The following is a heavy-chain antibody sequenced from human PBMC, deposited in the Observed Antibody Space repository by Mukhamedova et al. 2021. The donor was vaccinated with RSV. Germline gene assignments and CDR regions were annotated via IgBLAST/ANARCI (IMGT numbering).Heavy chain of an antibody. Sequence: VRLAPGKGLVWVSRISSDGSNTNYADSVKGRFAISRDNAKNTLYLHMNSLRAEDTAVYYCARANSGNYGMGIWGQGTMVTVSS. J-gene: IGHJ3*02. CDR3: ARANSGNYGMGI. V-gene: IGHV3-74*01. CDR2: ISSDGSNT. D-gene: IGHD1-26*01.